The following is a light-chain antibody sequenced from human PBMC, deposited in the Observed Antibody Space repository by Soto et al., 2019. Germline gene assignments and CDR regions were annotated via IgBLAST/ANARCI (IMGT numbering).Light chain of an antibody. CDR2: GAS. CDR3: QEYGTPPPT. V-gene: IGKV3-20*01. J-gene: IGKJ1*01. Sequence: ESVVKESTGTLSLSPGERTTLSCRASQSVSNNYLAWYQRKPGQAPRLLISGASSRATGIPDRFSGSGSGTDFTLTISRLEPEDFAVFYCQEYGTPPPTFGQGTKVDIK. CDR1: QSVSNNY.